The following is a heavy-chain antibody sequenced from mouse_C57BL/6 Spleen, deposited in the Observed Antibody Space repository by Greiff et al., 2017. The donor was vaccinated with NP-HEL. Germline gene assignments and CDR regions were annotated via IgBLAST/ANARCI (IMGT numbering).Heavy chain of an antibody. CDR1: GYSITSGYY. Sequence: EVQLQESGPGLVKPSQSLSLTCSVTGYSITSGYYWNWIRQFPGNKLEWMGYISYDGSNNYNPSLKNRISLTRDTSKNQFFLKLDSVTTEDTATYCCARGKFYYDYDVWGQGTTLTVSS. CDR2: ISYDGSN. J-gene: IGHJ2*01. V-gene: IGHV3-6*01. CDR3: ARGKFYYDYDV. D-gene: IGHD2-4*01.